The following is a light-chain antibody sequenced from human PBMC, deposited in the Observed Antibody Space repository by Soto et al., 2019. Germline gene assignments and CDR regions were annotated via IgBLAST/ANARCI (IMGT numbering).Light chain of an antibody. CDR2: AAS. CDR1: QAINNY. J-gene: IGKJ4*01. V-gene: IGKV1-27*01. Sequence: DIQMTQSPSSLSASVGDRVTITCRASQAINNYLAWYQQKPGKVPTLLISAASTLQSGVPSRFSGSGSGTDFTLTISSLQLADVATYYCQKFNAVPTFGGGTKVEI. CDR3: QKFNAVPT.